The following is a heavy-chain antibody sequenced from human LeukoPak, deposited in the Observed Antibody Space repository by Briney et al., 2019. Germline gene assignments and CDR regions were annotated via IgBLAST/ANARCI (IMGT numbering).Heavy chain of an antibody. V-gene: IGHV3-9*03. D-gene: IGHD2-15*01. J-gene: IGHJ4*02. CDR1: GFTFDDYA. CDR2: ISWNSGSI. CDR3: AKDPFPYCSGGSCYSVYFDY. Sequence: GGSLRLSCAASGFTFDDYAMHWVRQAPGKGLGWVSGISWNSGSIGYADSVKGRFTISRDNAKNSLYLQMNSLRAEDMALYYCAKDPFPYCSGGSCYSVYFDYWGQGTLVTVSS.